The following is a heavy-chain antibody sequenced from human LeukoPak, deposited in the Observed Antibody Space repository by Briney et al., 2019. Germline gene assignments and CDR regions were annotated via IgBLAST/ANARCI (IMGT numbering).Heavy chain of an antibody. V-gene: IGHV4-34*01. CDR3: ARGVPVERRLQGGGNWFDP. CDR2: INHSGST. J-gene: IGHJ5*02. Sequence: SETLSLTCAVYGGSFSGYYWSWIRQPPGKGLEWIGEINHSGSTNYNPSLKSRVTISVDTSKNQFSLKLSSVTAADTAVYYCARGVPVERRLQGGGNWFDPWGQGTLVTVSS. D-gene: IGHD5-24*01. CDR1: GGSFSGYY.